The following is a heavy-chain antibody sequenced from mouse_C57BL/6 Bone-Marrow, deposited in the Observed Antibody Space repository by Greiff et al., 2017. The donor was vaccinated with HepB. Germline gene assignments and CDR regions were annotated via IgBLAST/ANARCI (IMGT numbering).Heavy chain of an antibody. Sequence: QVQLQQPGAELVKPGASVKVFCKASGYTFTSYWMHWVKQRPGQGLEWIGRIHPSDSDTNYNQKFKGKATLTVDKSSSTAYMQLSSLTSEDSAVYYCAILYGREGRYAMDYWGQGTSVTVSS. CDR1: GYTFTSYW. J-gene: IGHJ4*01. CDR3: AILYGREGRYAMDY. V-gene: IGHV1-74*01. D-gene: IGHD1-1*01. CDR2: IHPSDSDT.